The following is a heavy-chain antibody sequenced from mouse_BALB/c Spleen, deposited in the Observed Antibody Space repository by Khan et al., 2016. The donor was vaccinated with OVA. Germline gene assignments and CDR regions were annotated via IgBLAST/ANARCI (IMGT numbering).Heavy chain of an antibody. D-gene: IGHD2-10*01. J-gene: IGHJ4*01. V-gene: IGHV2-6-7*01. CDR2: IWGAGST. CDR1: GFSLTGYG. CDR3: ARSPYHGNDFAMDY. Sequence: QVQLKQSGPGLVAPSQSLSITCTVSGFSLTGYGIYWVRQPPGKGLEWLVMIWGAGSTDYNSVLKSRLSISRDNSKSQLFLKMNSLQTDDTARYFGARSPYHGNDFAMDYWGQGTSVTVAS.